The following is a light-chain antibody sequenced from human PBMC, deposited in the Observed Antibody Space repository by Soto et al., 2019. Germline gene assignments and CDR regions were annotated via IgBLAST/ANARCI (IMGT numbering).Light chain of an antibody. V-gene: IGKV1-39*01. Sequence: DIQMTQSPSSLSASVGDRFTITCRASQSISSYLNWYQQKPGIAPKLLIYAASSLQSGVPSRFSGSGSGTDFTLTIGSLQPEDFATYYCQQSYSTPWTFGQGTKVEIK. CDR3: QQSYSTPWT. J-gene: IGKJ1*01. CDR1: QSISSY. CDR2: AAS.